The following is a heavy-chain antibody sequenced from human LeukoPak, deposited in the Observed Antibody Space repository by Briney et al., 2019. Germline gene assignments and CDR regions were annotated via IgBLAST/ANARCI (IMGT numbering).Heavy chain of an antibody. J-gene: IGHJ6*03. Sequence: GGSLRLSCAASGFTFTSYWMSWVRQAPGKGLEWVASISSDGSGKYYVDSVKGRFTISRDNAKNSLYLQMNSLRAEDTAVYYCARDPSSWYYYYMDVWGKGTTVTVSS. V-gene: IGHV3-7*01. CDR3: ARDPSSWYYYYMDV. D-gene: IGHD6-13*01. CDR1: GFTFTSYW. CDR2: ISSDGSGK.